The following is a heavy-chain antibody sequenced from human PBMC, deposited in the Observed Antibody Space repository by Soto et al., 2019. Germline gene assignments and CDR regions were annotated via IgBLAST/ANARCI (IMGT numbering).Heavy chain of an antibody. CDR2: ISSSGSTI. V-gene: IGHV3-48*03. CDR3: ARVAGIDYYFDY. J-gene: IGHJ4*02. D-gene: IGHD6-19*01. CDR1: GFTFSSYE. Sequence: GGSLRLSCAASGFTFSSYEMNWVRQAPGKGLEWVSYISSSGSTIYYADSVKGRFTISRDNAKNSLYLQMNSLRAEETAVYYCARVAGIDYYFDYWGQGTLVTVSS.